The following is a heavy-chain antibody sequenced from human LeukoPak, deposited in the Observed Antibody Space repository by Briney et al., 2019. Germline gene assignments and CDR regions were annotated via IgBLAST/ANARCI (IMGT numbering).Heavy chain of an antibody. Sequence: ASVKVSCKASGGTFISYAISWVRQAPGQGLEWMGGIIPIFGTANYAQKFQGRVTITADESTSTAYMELSSLRSEDTAVYYCAREGYYDSSGYPTVYFDYWGQGTLVTVSS. D-gene: IGHD3-22*01. CDR1: GGTFISYA. CDR2: IIPIFGTA. V-gene: IGHV1-69*13. CDR3: AREGYYDSSGYPTVYFDY. J-gene: IGHJ4*02.